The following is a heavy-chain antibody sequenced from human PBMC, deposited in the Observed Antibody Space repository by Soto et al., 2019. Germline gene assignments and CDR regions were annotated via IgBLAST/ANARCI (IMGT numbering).Heavy chain of an antibody. Sequence: QVQLVQSGAEVKKPGASVKVSCKASGYTFTSYGISWVRQAPGQGLEWMGWISAYNGNTNYAQKLQGRVTXTTDTSTXXXXXXXXXXXXXXXXXXXXXXXXXXXGKGNWFDPWGQGTLVTVSS. V-gene: IGHV1-18*01. J-gene: IGHJ5*02. CDR3: XXXXXXXGKGNWFDP. CDR2: ISAYNGNT. CDR1: GYTFTSYG.